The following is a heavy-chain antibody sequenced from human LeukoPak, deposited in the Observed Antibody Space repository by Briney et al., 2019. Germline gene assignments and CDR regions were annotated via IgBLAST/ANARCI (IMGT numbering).Heavy chain of an antibody. CDR3: AEHGLGRGYSYGSYASDI. J-gene: IGHJ3*02. CDR1: GFTFSSYA. V-gene: IGHV3-23*01. D-gene: IGHD5-18*01. CDR2: ISGSGGST. Sequence: QPGGSLRLSCAASGFTFSSYAMSWVRQAPGKGLEWVSAISGSGGSTYYADSVKGRFTISRDNSRDTLYLQMNSLRAEDTAVYYCAEHGLGRGYSYGSYASDIWGQGTMVTVSS.